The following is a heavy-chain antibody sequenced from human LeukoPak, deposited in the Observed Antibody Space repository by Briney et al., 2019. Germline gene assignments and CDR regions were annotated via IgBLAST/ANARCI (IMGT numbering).Heavy chain of an antibody. CDR3: TRDRRDGYNYVDI. V-gene: IGHV4-59*11. D-gene: IGHD5-24*01. J-gene: IGHJ4*02. Sequence: SETLSLTCTVSGGSISSHYWSWIRQPPGKGLEWIGYISYSGSTNYNPSLKSRVTMSVDTSKNQFSLKLSPVTAADTAVYYCTRDRRDGYNYVDIWGQGTLVTVSS. CDR2: ISYSGST. CDR1: GGSISSHY.